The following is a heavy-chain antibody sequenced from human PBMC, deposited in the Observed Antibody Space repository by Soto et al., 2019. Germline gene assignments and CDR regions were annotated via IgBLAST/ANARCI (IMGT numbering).Heavy chain of an antibody. CDR3: AKLEQLRRGGPDH. CDR2: ISGSGGSS. CDR1: GFTFSSYA. Sequence: GGSLRLSCAASGFTFSSYAMSWVRQAPGKGLQWVSTISGSGGSSFYADSVKGQFTISRDNSRNTLFLQMNSLRAEDTALYFCAKLEQLRRGGPDHWGQGTLVTVSS. D-gene: IGHD1-26*01. J-gene: IGHJ4*02. V-gene: IGHV3-23*01.